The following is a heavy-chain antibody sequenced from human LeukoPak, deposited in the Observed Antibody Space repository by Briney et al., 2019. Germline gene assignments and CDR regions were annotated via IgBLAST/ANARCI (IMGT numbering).Heavy chain of an antibody. CDR1: GYTFTGYY. CDR2: INPNSGGT. CDR3: ARDEESLRDAFDI. J-gene: IGHJ3*02. Sequence: EASVKVSCKASGYTFTGYYMHWVRQAPGQGLEWMGWINPNSGGTNYAQKFEGRVTMTRDTSISTAYMELSRLRSDDTAVYYCARDEESLRDAFDIWGQGTMVTVSS. V-gene: IGHV1-2*02.